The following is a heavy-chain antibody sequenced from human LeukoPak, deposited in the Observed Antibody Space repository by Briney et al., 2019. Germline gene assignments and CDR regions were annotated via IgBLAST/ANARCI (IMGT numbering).Heavy chain of an antibody. J-gene: IGHJ4*02. CDR3: AREGSGLGYYFAF. CDR2: INTDGSFT. D-gene: IGHD1-14*01. Sequence: GGSLRLSCVASGFSFTNYAMTWVRQAPGKGLVSFARINTDGSFTRHAESVKGRFTISRDNAKHTLYLQMNSLRVEDTAVYYCAREGSGLGYYFAFWGQGALVTVSS. CDR1: GFSFTNYA. V-gene: IGHV3-74*01.